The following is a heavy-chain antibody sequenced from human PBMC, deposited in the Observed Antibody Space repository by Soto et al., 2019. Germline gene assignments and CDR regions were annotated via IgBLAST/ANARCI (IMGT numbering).Heavy chain of an antibody. CDR2: VKNNGGAT. CDR3: AADLGPAYDSNYWFDP. J-gene: IGHJ5*02. CDR1: GFIFSHAW. D-gene: IGHD2-21*01. V-gene: IGHV3-15*07. Sequence: EVQLVESGGDLVKPGGSLRLSCAASGFIFSHAWFHWVRQPPGKGLELVARVKNNGGATDYAPSVQGRFTISRDDSKDTVYLQMSSLTSEDTAIYYCAADLGPAYDSNYWFDPWGQGTLVTVSS.